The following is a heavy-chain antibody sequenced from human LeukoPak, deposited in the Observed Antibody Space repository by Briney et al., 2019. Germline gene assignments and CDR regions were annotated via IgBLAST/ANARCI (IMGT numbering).Heavy chain of an antibody. J-gene: IGHJ4*02. CDR3: AREGSGSHPGYY. V-gene: IGHV4-61*02. Sequence: SETLSLTCTVSGDSISIGSHFWSWIRRPAGKGLEWIGRIYTTGSTNYNPSPKSRVTISVDTSKNQFSLKLSSVTAADTAVYYCAREGSGSHPGYYWGQGTLVTVSS. D-gene: IGHD1-26*01. CDR1: GDSISIGSHF. CDR2: IYTTGST.